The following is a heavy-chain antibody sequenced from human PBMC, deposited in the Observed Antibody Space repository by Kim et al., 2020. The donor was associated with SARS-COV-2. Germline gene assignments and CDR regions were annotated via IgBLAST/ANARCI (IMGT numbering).Heavy chain of an antibody. D-gene: IGHD5-18*01. V-gene: IGHV3-23*01. CDR2: T. CDR3: ANSRGYSYFFDY. J-gene: IGHJ4*02. Sequence: TYYADCVGARFPISRDNSESTLSLQMNSLRGGDTDIYYCANSRGYSYFFDYWGQGTLVTVSS.